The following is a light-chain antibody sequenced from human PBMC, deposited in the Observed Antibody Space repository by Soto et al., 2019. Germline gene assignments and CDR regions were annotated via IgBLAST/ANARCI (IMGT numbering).Light chain of an antibody. CDR1: QSVSSSY. J-gene: IGKJ2*01. CDR2: GAS. CDR3: RHQESSPPYT. V-gene: IGKV3-20*01. Sequence: EIVLTQSPGTLSFSPGERATLSCRASQSVSSSYFAWYQQKPGHAPRLLIYGASSRATGIPDRFSGSGSGTDFTLTISRLEPAECAGYYCRHQESSPPYTVGQGTKREIK.